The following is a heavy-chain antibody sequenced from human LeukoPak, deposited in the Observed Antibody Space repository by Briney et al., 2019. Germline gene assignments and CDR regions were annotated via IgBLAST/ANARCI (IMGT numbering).Heavy chain of an antibody. CDR1: GGSISSGSYY. CDR3: ARAAAVTNSWYYFDY. CDR2: IYTSGST. V-gene: IGHV4-61*02. D-gene: IGHD6-13*01. J-gene: IGHJ4*02. Sequence: SETLSLTCTVSGGSISSGSYYWSWIRQPAGKGLEWIGRIYTSGSTNYNPSLKSRVIISVDMSKNQFSLSLNSLSAADSAVYYCARAAAVTNSWYYFDYWGQGTLVTASS.